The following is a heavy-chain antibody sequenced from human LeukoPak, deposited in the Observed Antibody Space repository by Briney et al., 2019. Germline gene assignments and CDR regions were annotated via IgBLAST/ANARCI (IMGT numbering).Heavy chain of an antibody. D-gene: IGHD3-9*01. CDR3: ARDVPNDWLDY. CDR1: GYTFTGYY. J-gene: IGHJ4*02. CDR2: INPNSGGT. V-gene: IGHV1-2*02. Sequence: ASVKVSCKASGYTFTGYYLHWVRQAPGQGLECMGWINPNSGGTKYAQKFQGRVTMTRDTSISTAYMELSRLRSDDTAVYYCARDVPNDWLDYWGQGTLVTVSS.